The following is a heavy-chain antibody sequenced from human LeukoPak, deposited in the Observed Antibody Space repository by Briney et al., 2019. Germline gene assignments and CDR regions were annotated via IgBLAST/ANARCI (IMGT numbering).Heavy chain of an antibody. D-gene: IGHD3-10*01. CDR2: IGTAGDT. V-gene: IGHV3-13*01. CDR1: GFTFSSYD. CDR3: ARGELTHFDY. J-gene: IGHJ4*02. Sequence: GGSLRLSCAASGFTFSSYDMHWARQATGKSLEWVSAIGTAGDTYYPGSVKGRFTISRENAKNSLYLQMNSLRAGDTAVYYCARGELTHFDYWGQGTLVTVSS.